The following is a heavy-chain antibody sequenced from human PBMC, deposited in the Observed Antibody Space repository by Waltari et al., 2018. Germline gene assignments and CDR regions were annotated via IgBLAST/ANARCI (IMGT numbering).Heavy chain of an antibody. J-gene: IGHJ3*02. CDR1: GGSFSGYY. Sequence: QVQLQQWGAGLLKPSETLSLTCAVYGGSFSGYYWSWIRQPPGKGLEWIGEINKSGSTNYDPSLKSRVTISVDTSKNQFSLKLSSVTAADTAVYDCAKGYSGSSRGAFDIWGQGTMVTVSS. CDR2: INKSGST. CDR3: AKGYSGSSRGAFDI. V-gene: IGHV4-34*01. D-gene: IGHD1-26*01.